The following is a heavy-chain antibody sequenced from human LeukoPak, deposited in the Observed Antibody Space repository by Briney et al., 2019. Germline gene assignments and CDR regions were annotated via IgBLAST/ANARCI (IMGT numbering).Heavy chain of an antibody. CDR3: ARDAARYCSSTSCNNYYYYMDV. D-gene: IGHD2-2*01. CDR1: GFTFSSYG. CDR2: IWYDGSNK. J-gene: IGHJ6*03. Sequence: GRSLRLSCAASGFTFSSYGMHWVRQAPGKGLEWVAAIWYDGSNKYYADSVKGRFTISRDNSKNTLYLQMNSLRAEDTAVYYCARDAARYCSSTSCNNYYYYMDVWGKGTTVTVSS. V-gene: IGHV3-33*01.